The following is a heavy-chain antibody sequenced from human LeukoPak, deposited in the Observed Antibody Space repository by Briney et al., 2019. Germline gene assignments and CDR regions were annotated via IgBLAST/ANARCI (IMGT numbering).Heavy chain of an antibody. V-gene: IGHV3-48*02. J-gene: IGHJ4*02. Sequence: GGSLRLSCAASGFTFSSYSMNWVRQAPGKGLEWVSYISSSSSTIYYADSVKGRFTISRDNAKNSLYLQMSSLRDEDTAVYYCARDLIHSVFDYWGQGTLVTVSS. CDR1: GFTFSSYS. CDR2: ISSSSSTI. CDR3: ARDLIHSVFDY. D-gene: IGHD4-11*01.